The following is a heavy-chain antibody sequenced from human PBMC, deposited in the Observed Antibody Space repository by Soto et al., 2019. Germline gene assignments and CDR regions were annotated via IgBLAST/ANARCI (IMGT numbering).Heavy chain of an antibody. Sequence: ASVKVSCKASGYTFTSYAMHWVRHAPGQRLERKGWINTGNGNTKYSQKIKSRVTITRDTSASTAYMELSSLISEDTSVYYFARDLCGSDCPDRYYSDSWGQGTLVTVSS. J-gene: IGHJ4*02. CDR2: INTGNGNT. CDR1: GYTFTSYA. D-gene: IGHD3-16*01. V-gene: IGHV1-3*04. CDR3: ARDLCGSDCPDRYYSDS.